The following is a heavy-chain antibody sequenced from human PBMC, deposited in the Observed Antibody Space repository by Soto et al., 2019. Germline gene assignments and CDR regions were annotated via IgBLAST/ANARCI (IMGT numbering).Heavy chain of an antibody. Sequence: SCKTSGFPFGENAMSWVRQAPGKGLEWVSGVSDSGATTYYADSVRGRFTISRDNSKNTLYLQMKSLRAEDSASYYCAKEDTSSGSLDYWGQGALVTVSS. CDR2: VSDSGATT. D-gene: IGHD6-19*01. J-gene: IGHJ4*02. CDR1: GFPFGENA. CDR3: AKEDTSSGSLDY. V-gene: IGHV3-23*01.